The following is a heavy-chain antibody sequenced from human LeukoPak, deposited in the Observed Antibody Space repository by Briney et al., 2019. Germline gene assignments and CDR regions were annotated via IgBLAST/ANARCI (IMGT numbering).Heavy chain of an antibody. Sequence: SETLSLTSTVSGGSISSSSYYWGWIRQPPGKGLEWIGSIYYSGSTYYNPSLKSRVTISVDTSKNQFSLKLSSLTAADTAVYYCAKVDYGDYYNDAFDIWGQGTMVTVSS. CDR3: AKVDYGDYYNDAFDI. CDR2: IYYSGST. CDR1: GGSISSSSYY. V-gene: IGHV4-39*07. J-gene: IGHJ3*02. D-gene: IGHD4-17*01.